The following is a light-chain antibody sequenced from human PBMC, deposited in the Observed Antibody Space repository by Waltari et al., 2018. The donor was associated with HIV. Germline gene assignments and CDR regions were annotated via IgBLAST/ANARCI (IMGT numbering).Light chain of an antibody. CDR1: QGIRKD. J-gene: IGKJ1*01. Sequence: DIQMTQSPSSLSASVGDRVTITYRASQGIRKDLGWYQQKPGKAPKRRIYAASSLQSGGPSRFSGSGAGTEFTLTISSLQPEDFATYSCLQHNSYPWTFGQGTKVEIK. CDR3: LQHNSYPWT. V-gene: IGKV1-17*01. CDR2: AAS.